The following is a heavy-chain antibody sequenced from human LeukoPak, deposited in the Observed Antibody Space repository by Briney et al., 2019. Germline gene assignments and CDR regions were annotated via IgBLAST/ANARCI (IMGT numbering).Heavy chain of an antibody. CDR2: IIPILGIA. Sequence: GASVKVSCKASGYTFTSYDINWVRQATGQGLEWMGRIIPILGIANYAQKFQGRVTITADKSTSTAYMELSSLRSEDTAVYYCARDGDCGGDCYSLGNYYGMDVWGQGTTVTVSS. D-gene: IGHD2-21*02. CDR3: ARDGDCGGDCYSLGNYYGMDV. CDR1: GYTFTSYD. J-gene: IGHJ6*02. V-gene: IGHV1-69*04.